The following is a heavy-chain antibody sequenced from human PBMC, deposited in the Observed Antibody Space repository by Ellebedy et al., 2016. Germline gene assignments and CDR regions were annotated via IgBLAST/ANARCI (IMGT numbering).Heavy chain of an antibody. D-gene: IGHD3-10*01. CDR2: IYYSGSP. Sequence: SETLSLTXSLSGDSISGHSWSWIRQPPGKGLEWIGDIYYSGSPNSSASLESRVTLSIDRSQNLVSLKLRSMTAADTAVYYCASVPRSGFDYWGQGIVVTVSS. J-gene: IGHJ4*02. CDR3: ASVPRSGFDY. CDR1: GDSISGHS. V-gene: IGHV4-59*11.